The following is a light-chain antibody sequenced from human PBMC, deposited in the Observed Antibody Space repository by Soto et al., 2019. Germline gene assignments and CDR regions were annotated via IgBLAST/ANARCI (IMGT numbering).Light chain of an antibody. J-gene: IGKJ2*01. CDR1: QSVTDSY. CDR2: DAS. Sequence: EIVLTQSPGTLSLSPGERATISCRASQSVTDSYLAWYQHKPGQAPRLLIYDASTRATAIPDRFSGGGSGTDFTLTISSLEPEDFAVYYCQQYGSSPYAFGQGTKLEI. V-gene: IGKV3-20*01. CDR3: QQYGSSPYA.